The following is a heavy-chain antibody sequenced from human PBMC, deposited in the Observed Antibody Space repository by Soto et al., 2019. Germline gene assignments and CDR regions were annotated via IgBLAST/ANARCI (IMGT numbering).Heavy chain of an antibody. J-gene: IGHJ5*02. D-gene: IGHD3-16*01. CDR1: GASLNTYY. V-gene: IGHV4-59*13. Sequence: QVQLQQSGPRLEKPSETVSLTCTACGASLNTYYWTWIRQPPGKGLEWIGHIRDSGHTNYSPSLKSRVTISVDTSKNQFSLTLTSVTAADTAVYYCARVLRGGFFDPWGQGTLVTVSS. CDR3: ARVLRGGFFDP. CDR2: IRDSGHT.